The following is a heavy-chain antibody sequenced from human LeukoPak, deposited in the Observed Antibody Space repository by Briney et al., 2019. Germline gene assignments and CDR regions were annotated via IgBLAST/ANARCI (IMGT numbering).Heavy chain of an antibody. CDR1: GFTFDDYA. D-gene: IGHD6-19*01. Sequence: GGPLRPSCAASGFTFDDYAMHWVRQAPGKGLEWVSGISWNSGNIDYADSVKGRFTISRDSAKNSLYLQMNSLRAEDTALYYCTKGPSGIAVAGSPKYFQHWGQGTLVTVSS. CDR2: ISWNSGNI. V-gene: IGHV3-9*01. J-gene: IGHJ1*01. CDR3: TKGPSGIAVAGSPKYFQH.